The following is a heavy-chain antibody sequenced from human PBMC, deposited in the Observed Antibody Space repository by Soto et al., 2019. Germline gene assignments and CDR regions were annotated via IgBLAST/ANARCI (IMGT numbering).Heavy chain of an antibody. D-gene: IGHD5-18*01. Sequence: QVQLVQSGAEVNKPGSPGKVSCKASGYTFTSYGIRWVRQAPGQGLEWMGWISAYNGNTNYAQKLQGRVTMTTDTTTSTAYMELRSLSSDETAVYYCARSLLVGYGLEGESDWGEGTLVTVSS. CDR1: GYTFTSYG. J-gene: IGHJ4*02. CDR3: ARSLLVGYGLEGESD. V-gene: IGHV1-18*01. CDR2: ISAYNGNT.